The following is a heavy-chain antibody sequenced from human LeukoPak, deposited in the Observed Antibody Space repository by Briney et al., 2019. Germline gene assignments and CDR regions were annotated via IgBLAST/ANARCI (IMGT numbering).Heavy chain of an antibody. CDR3: AKAHSSSWYYFDY. Sequence: GGSLRLSCAASGFIFSSYWMSWVRQAPGKGLEWVSIISGSGDNTYYADSMKGRFTISRDNSKNTLYLQMNSLRAEDTAVYYCAKAHSSSWYYFDYWGQGTLVTVSS. J-gene: IGHJ4*02. D-gene: IGHD6-13*01. CDR2: ISGSGDNT. CDR1: GFIFSSYW. V-gene: IGHV3-23*01.